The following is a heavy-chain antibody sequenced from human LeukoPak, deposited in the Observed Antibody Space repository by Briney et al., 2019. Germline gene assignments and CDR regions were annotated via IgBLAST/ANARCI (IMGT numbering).Heavy chain of an antibody. V-gene: IGHV4-61*02. CDR3: AREVAAGTNDAFDI. Sequence: SETLSLTCTVSGGSISSGSYYWSWIRQPAGKGLEWIGRIYTSGSTNYNPSLKSRVTISVDTSKNQFSLKLSSVTAADTAVYYCAREVAAGTNDAFDIWGQGTMVTVSS. J-gene: IGHJ3*02. CDR2: IYTSGST. D-gene: IGHD6-13*01. CDR1: GGSISSGSYY.